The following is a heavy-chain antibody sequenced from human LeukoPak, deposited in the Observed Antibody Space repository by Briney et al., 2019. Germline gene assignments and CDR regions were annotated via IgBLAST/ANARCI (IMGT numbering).Heavy chain of an antibody. D-gene: IGHD2-21*01. V-gene: IGHV5-51*03. CDR3: TSPRDFGPIAMNAFDI. CDR2: IYPGDSDT. CDR1: GYSFTSYW. Sequence: PGEPLKISSKGSGYSFTSYWIGCGCRMPPKSLEWRVGIYPGDSDTKYSPSFQGQVTISADKSISTAYLQWSSLTASDTAMYSCTSPRDFGPIAMNAFDIWGQGTMVTVSS. J-gene: IGHJ3*02.